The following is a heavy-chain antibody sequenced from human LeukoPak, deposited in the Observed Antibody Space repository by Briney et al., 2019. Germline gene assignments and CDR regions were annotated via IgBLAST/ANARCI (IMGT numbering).Heavy chain of an antibody. CDR3: ARDIPVGGYYDRYNWFDP. CDR1: GGSISSGSYY. D-gene: IGHD3-10*02. V-gene: IGHV4-61*02. CDR2: IYTSGST. J-gene: IGHJ5*02. Sequence: PSQTLSLTCTVSGGSISSGSYYWSWIRQPAGKGLEWIGRIYTSGSTNYNPSLKSRGTISVDTSKNQFSLKLSSVTAADTAVYYCARDIPVGGYYDRYNWFDPWGQGTLVTVSS.